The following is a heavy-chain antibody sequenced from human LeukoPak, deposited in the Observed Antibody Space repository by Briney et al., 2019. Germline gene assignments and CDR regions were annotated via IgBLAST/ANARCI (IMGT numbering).Heavy chain of an antibody. Sequence: GGSLRLSCAASGFTFSSYAMSWVRQAPGKGLEWDSAISGSGGSTYYADSVKGRFTISRDNSKNTLYLQMNSLRAEDTAVYYCANPSNYYYYYMDVWGKGTTVTVSS. CDR2: ISGSGGST. CDR1: GFTFSSYA. CDR3: ANPSNYYYYYMDV. V-gene: IGHV3-23*01. D-gene: IGHD4-11*01. J-gene: IGHJ6*03.